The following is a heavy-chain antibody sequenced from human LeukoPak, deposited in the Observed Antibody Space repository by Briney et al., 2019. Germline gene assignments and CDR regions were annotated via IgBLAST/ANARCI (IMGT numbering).Heavy chain of an antibody. Sequence: ASVEVSCKASGYTFTSYGISWVRQAPGQGLEWMGWISAYNGNTNYAQKLQGRVTMTTDTSTSTAYKELRSLRSGDTAVYYCARAVAGLYYYYYYMDVWGKGTTVTISS. J-gene: IGHJ6*03. V-gene: IGHV1-18*01. CDR1: GYTFTSYG. D-gene: IGHD6-19*01. CDR3: ARAVAGLYYYYYYMDV. CDR2: ISAYNGNT.